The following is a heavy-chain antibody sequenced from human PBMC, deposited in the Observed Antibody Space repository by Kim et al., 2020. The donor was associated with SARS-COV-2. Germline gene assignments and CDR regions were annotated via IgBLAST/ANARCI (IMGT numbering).Heavy chain of an antibody. CDR2: IIPILGIA. D-gene: IGHD4-17*01. CDR1: GGTFSSYA. V-gene: IGHV1-69*04. Sequence: SVKVSCKASGGTFSSYAISWVRQAPGQGLEWMGRIIPILGIANYAQKFQGRVTITADKSTSTAYMELSSLRSEDTAVYYCARGRERWTTVTTRYYFDYWGQGTLVTVSS. J-gene: IGHJ4*02. CDR3: ARGRERWTTVTTRYYFDY.